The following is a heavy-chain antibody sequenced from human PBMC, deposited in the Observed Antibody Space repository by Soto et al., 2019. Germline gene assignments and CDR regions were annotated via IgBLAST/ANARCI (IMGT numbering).Heavy chain of an antibody. V-gene: IGHV3-53*01. Sequence: TGGSLRLSCAASGFTVSSNYMSWVRQAPGKGLEWVSVIYSGGSTYYADSVKGRFTVSRDNSKNTVYLQMNSLRAEDTAVYYCASAYESSGYFYYWGQGTLVTVSS. J-gene: IGHJ4*02. CDR3: ASAYESSGYFYY. D-gene: IGHD3-22*01. CDR1: GFTVSSNY. CDR2: IYSGGST.